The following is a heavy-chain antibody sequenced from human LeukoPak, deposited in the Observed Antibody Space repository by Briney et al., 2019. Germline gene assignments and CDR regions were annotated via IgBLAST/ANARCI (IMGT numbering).Heavy chain of an antibody. Sequence: GESLKISCKGSGYSFTSYWIGWVRQMPGKGLEWMGIIYPGDSDTRYSPSFQGQVTISADKSIRTAYLQWSSLKASDTAMYYCARRTPADSSGYFLYGMDVWGQGTTVTVSS. D-gene: IGHD3-22*01. CDR2: IYPGDSDT. CDR1: GYSFTSYW. J-gene: IGHJ6*02. V-gene: IGHV5-51*01. CDR3: ARRTPADSSGYFLYGMDV.